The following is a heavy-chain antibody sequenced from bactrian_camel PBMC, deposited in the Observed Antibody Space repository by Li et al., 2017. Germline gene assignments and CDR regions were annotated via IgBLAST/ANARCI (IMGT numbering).Heavy chain of an antibody. D-gene: IGHD3*01. J-gene: IGHJ6*01. Sequence: HVQLVESGGGSVQPGGSLRLSCVVSGYTYDNYCIGWFRQGVGLERDEVASIDADGSPRYATSAKGRFTISRDNAENTVYLQMNSLKAEDTAMYYCAAASEALWVRVADFGYWGQGTQVTVS. V-gene: IGHV3S61*01. CDR2: IDADGSP. CDR3: AAASEALWVRVADFGY. CDR1: GYTYDNYC.